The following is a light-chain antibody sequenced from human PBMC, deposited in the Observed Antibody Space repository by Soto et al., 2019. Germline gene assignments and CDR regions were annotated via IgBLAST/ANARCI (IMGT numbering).Light chain of an antibody. CDR2: GAS. J-gene: IGKJ1*01. V-gene: IGKV1-39*01. CDR1: QCISSH. Sequence: DIQMTQSPSSVSASVGDRVTITCRASQCISSHLNWYQHKPGKAPKVLIYGASNLHSGVPSRFSGSGFGTDFTLTISSLQSEDFATYFCQQSDRTPWTFGHGTKVEIK. CDR3: QQSDRTPWT.